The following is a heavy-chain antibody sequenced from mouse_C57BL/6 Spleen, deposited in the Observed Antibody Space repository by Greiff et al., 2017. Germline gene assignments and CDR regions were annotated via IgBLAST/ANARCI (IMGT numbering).Heavy chain of an antibody. V-gene: IGHV1-61*01. Sequence: QVQLQQPGAELVRPGSSVKLSCKASGYTFTSYWMDWVKQRPGQGLEWIGNIYPSDSETHYNQKFKDKATLTVDKSSSTAYMQLSSLTSEDSAVYYCARADYYGVYAMDYWGQGTSVTVAS. CDR1: GYTFTSYW. CDR2: IYPSDSET. D-gene: IGHD1-1*01. CDR3: ARADYYGVYAMDY. J-gene: IGHJ4*01.